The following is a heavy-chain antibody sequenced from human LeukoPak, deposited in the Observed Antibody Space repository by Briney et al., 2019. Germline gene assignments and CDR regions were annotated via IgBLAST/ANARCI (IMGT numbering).Heavy chain of an antibody. V-gene: IGHV3-23*01. Sequence: GGSLGLSCAASGFIFSNYAMTWVRQAPGKGLEWVSTISGSDGSTYYADSVKGRFTIFRDDSKNTLYLQMNSLRADDTAVYYCAKMGTMTTQSTHLDYWGQGTLVTVSS. CDR2: ISGSDGST. D-gene: IGHD4-17*01. J-gene: IGHJ4*02. CDR1: GFIFSNYA. CDR3: AKMGTMTTQSTHLDY.